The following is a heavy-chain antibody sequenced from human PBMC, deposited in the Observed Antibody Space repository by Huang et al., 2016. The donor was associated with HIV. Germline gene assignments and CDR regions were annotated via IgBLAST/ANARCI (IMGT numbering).Heavy chain of an antibody. CDR1: GFTFSSYG. V-gene: IGHV3-33*08. J-gene: IGHJ1*01. D-gene: IGHD6-19*01. CDR3: ALKGDSSGWEYFRH. CDR2: IWYDGSNK. Sequence: QVQLVESGGGVVQPGRSLRLSCAASGFTFSSYGMHGVRQDTGKGLEWVAVIWYDGSNKYYADSVKGRFTISRDNSKNTLYLQMNSLKTEDTAVYYCALKGDSSGWEYFRHWGQGTLVTVSS.